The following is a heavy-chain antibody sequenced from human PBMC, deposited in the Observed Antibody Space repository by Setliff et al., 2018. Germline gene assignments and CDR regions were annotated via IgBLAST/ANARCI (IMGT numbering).Heavy chain of an antibody. J-gene: IGHJ4*02. D-gene: IGHD3-3*01. CDR3: ATLSKDLNY. V-gene: IGHV3-30*07. Sequence: LSLTCAASGFTLSSYGMHWVRQAPGKGLEWVAVVSHEGSTKDYADSVKGRFDISRDSSKNTVYLQMNSLTAEDTAMYYCATLSKDLNYWGQGTLVTVSS. CDR1: GFTLSSYG. CDR2: VSHEGSTK.